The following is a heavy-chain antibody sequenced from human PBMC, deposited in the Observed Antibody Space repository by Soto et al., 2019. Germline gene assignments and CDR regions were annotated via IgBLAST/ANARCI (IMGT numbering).Heavy chain of an antibody. D-gene: IGHD6-6*01. CDR2: MNPNSGNT. Sequence: QVQLVQSGAEVKKPGASVKVPCKASGYTFTSYDINWVRQAPGQGLEWMGWMNPNSGNTGYAQKFQGRVTMTRNTSIRTAYMELSSLRYEDTAVYYGSRELNFYGRDVWVQGTPVTVSS. J-gene: IGHJ6*02. V-gene: IGHV1-8*01. CDR3: SRELNFYGRDV. CDR1: GYTFTSYD.